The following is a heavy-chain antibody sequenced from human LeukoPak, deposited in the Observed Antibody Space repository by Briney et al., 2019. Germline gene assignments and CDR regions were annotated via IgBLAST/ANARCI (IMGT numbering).Heavy chain of an antibody. V-gene: IGHV3-64D*06. CDR2: ISSNGGST. D-gene: IGHD3-10*01. CDR3: VKDTRVRGVPYYGMDV. CDR1: GFTFSSYA. Sequence: GGSLRLSCSASGFTFSSYAMHWVRQAPGKGLEYVSAISSNGGSTYYADSVKGRFTISRDNSKNTLYLQMSSLRAEDTAGYYCVKDTRVRGVPYYGMDVWGKGTTVTVSS. J-gene: IGHJ6*04.